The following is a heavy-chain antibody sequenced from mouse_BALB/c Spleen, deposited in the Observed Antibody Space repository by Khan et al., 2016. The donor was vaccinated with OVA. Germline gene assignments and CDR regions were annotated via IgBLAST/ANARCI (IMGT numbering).Heavy chain of an antibody. CDR2: ISTYSGNT. CDR1: GFTFTDYA. V-gene: IGHV1S137*01. Sequence: VQLQESGPELVRPGVSVKISCKGSGFTFTDYAMHWVKQSHATSLEWIGLISTYSGNTNYNQQLKGKATMTVDKSYSTAYMELARLTSEDSAISYCARPAYDGYYDYWGQGTTLTVSS. CDR3: ARPAYDGYYDY. J-gene: IGHJ2*01. D-gene: IGHD2-3*01.